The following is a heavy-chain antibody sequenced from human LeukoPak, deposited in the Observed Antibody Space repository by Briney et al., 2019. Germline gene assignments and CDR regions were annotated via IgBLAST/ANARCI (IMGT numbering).Heavy chain of an antibody. Sequence: ASVKVSGKASGYTFTSYGISWVRQAPGQGLERMGWISAYNGNTNYAQKLQGRVTMTTDTSTSTAYMELRSLRSDDTAVYYCARGGDCSGGSCYQTGFDPWGQGTLVTVSS. CDR1: GYTFTSYG. J-gene: IGHJ5*02. CDR3: ARGGDCSGGSCYQTGFDP. V-gene: IGHV1-18*01. CDR2: ISAYNGNT. D-gene: IGHD2-15*01.